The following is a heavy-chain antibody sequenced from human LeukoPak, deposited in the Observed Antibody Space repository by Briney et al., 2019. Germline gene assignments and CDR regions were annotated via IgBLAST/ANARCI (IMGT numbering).Heavy chain of an antibody. CDR2: ISSISSYI. V-gene: IGHV3-21*01. CDR3: ARGSEYDVLTGYFPFDS. J-gene: IGHJ4*02. CDR1: GFTFSSYS. Sequence: GGSLRLSCAASGFTFSSYSMNWVRQAPGKGLEWVSSISSISSYIYYADSVMGRFTVSSDNAKNSVYLQLNSLGAEDTAVYYCARGSEYDVLTGYFPFDSWGQGTLVTVSS. D-gene: IGHD3-9*01.